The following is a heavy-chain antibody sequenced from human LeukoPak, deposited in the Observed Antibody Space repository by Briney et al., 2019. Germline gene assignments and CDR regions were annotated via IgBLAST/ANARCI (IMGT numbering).Heavy chain of an antibody. CDR2: INHSGST. Sequence: SETLSLTCAVYGGSFSGYYWSWIRQPPGKGLEWIGEINHSGSTNYNPSLKSRVTISVDTSKNQFSLKLSSVTAADTAVYYCARFLGYFVAVGNFDPRGQGTWSPSPQ. D-gene: IGHD3-9*01. CDR1: GGSFSGYY. CDR3: ARFLGYFVAVGNFDP. J-gene: IGHJ5*02. V-gene: IGHV4-34*01.